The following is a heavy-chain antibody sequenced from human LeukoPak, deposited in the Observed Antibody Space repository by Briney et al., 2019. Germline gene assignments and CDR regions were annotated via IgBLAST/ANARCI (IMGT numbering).Heavy chain of an antibody. CDR3: ARVGDGYNPHFGY. Sequence: SETLSLTCTVSGGSISSYYWSWIRQPPGKGLEWIGYIYYSGSTNYNPSLKSRVTISVDTSKNQFSLKLSSVTAADTAVYYCARVGDGYNPHFGYWGQGTLVTVSS. CDR1: GGSISSYY. J-gene: IGHJ4*02. CDR2: IYYSGST. D-gene: IGHD5-12*01. V-gene: IGHV4-59*08.